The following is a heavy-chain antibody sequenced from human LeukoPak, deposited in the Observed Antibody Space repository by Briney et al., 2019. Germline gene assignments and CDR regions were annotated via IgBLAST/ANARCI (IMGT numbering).Heavy chain of an antibody. CDR1: GYTFPGYY. V-gene: IGHV1-2*02. CDR2: INPNSGGT. Sequence: ASVKVSCKASGYTFPGYYMHWVRQAPGQGLEWMGWINPNSGGTNYAQKFQGRVTMTRDTSISTAYMELSRLRSDDTAVYYCARDGILRFLEWLDYWGQGTLVTVSS. J-gene: IGHJ4*02. D-gene: IGHD3-3*01. CDR3: ARDGILRFLEWLDY.